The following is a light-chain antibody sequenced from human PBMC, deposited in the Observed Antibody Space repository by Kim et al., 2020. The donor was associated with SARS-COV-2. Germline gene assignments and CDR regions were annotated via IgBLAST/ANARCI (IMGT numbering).Light chain of an antibody. Sequence: SYELTQPPSVSVSPGQTASITCPGDKLGDKYACWYQQKPGQSPVLVIDQDSKRPSGIPERFSGSNSGNTATLTISGTQAMDEADYYCQAWDSSTPVWGGGTQRTVL. CDR1: KLGDKY. CDR2: QDS. V-gene: IGLV3-1*01. CDR3: QAWDSSTPV. J-gene: IGLJ3*02.